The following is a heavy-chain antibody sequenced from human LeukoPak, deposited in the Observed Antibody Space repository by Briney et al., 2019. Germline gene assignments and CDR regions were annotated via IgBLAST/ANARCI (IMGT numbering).Heavy chain of an antibody. CDR3: ARLRDYSYNYMDV. Sequence: NPSETLSLTCAVYGGSFSGYYWSWIRQPPGKGLEWIGEINHSGSTNYNPSLKSRVTISVDTSKNQFSLKLSSVTAADTAVYYCARLRDYSYNYMDVWGKGTTVTISS. V-gene: IGHV4-34*01. J-gene: IGHJ6*03. CDR1: GGSFSGYY. CDR2: INHSGST.